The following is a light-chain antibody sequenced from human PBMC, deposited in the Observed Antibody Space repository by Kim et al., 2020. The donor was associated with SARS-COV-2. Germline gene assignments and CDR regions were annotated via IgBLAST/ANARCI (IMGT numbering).Light chain of an antibody. V-gene: IGKV1-39*01. CDR3: LQSYSTPRT. CDR1: QSISSY. J-gene: IGKJ4*01. Sequence: DIQMTQSPSSLSASVEDRVTITCRASQSISSYLKWYQHKPGKAPKLLIYAASSLQSGVPSRFSGSGSGTDFTLTISSLQPEDFATYYCLQSYSTPRTFGEGTKVDIK. CDR2: AAS.